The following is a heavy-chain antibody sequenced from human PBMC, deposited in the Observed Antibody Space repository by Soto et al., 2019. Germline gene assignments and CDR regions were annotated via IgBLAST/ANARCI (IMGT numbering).Heavy chain of an antibody. CDR2: IWYDGSNK. CDR1: GFTFSTYG. V-gene: IGHV3-33*01. CDR3: ARSPAGYSYGYGADY. J-gene: IGHJ4*02. Sequence: GSLRLSCAASGFTFSTYGMHWVRQAPGKGLEWVAVIWYDGSNKYYADSVKGRFTVSRDNSKNTLYLQMNSLRAEDTAVYYCARSPAGYSYGYGADYWGQGTLFTVSP. D-gene: IGHD5-18*01.